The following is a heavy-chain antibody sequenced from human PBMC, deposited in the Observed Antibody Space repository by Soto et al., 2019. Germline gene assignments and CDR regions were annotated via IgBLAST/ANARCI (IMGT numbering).Heavy chain of an antibody. CDR3: TRRRGYSSGWYYFDY. CDR2: IRSKANNYAT. J-gene: IGHJ4*02. V-gene: IGHV3-73*01. CDR1: GFTFSGSA. D-gene: IGHD6-19*01. Sequence: PGGSLRLSCAASGFTFSGSAMHWVRQASGKGLGWVGRIRSKANNYATAYAASVKGRFTISRDDSKNTAYLQMNSLKTEDTAVYYCTRRRGYSSGWYYFDYWGPGTLVTVSS.